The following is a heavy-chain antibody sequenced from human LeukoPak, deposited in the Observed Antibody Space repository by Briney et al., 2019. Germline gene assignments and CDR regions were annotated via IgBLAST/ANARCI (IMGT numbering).Heavy chain of an antibody. D-gene: IGHD5/OR15-5a*01. V-gene: IGHV3-30*02. CDR1: GFTSSSYG. J-gene: IGHJ4*02. CDR3: AKDRSIYRPGYFDY. CDR2: IRYDGSNK. Sequence: GGSLRLSCAASGFTSSSYGMHWVRQAPGKGLEWVAFIRYDGSNKYYADSVKGRFTISRDNSKNTLYLQMSSLRAEDTAVYYCAKDRSIYRPGYFDYWGQGTLVTVSS.